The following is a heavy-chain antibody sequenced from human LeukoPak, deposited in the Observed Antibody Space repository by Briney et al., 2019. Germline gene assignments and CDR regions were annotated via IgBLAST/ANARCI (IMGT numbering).Heavy chain of an antibody. V-gene: IGHV3-23*01. CDR2: ISGGGGST. CDR3: AKGGYCSSTSCHVGWFDP. J-gene: IGHJ5*02. D-gene: IGHD2-2*01. CDR1: GFTFSSYV. Sequence: GGSLRLSCAASGFTFSSYVMNWVRQAPGKGLEWVSVISGGGGSTYYADSVKGRFTISRDNSKNTLYLQMNSLRAEDTAVYYCAKGGYCSSTSCHVGWFDPWGQGTLVTVSS.